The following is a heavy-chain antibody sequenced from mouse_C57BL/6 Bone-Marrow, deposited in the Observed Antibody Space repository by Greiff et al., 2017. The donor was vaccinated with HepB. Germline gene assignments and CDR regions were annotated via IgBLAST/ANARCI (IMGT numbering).Heavy chain of an antibody. CDR3: ARGVYYGNLGDFDY. V-gene: IGHV1-80*01. J-gene: IGHJ2*01. CDR2: IYPGDGDT. CDR1: GYAFSSYW. Sequence: VQLQQSGAELVKPGASVKISCKASGYAFSSYWMNWVKQRPGKGLEWIGQIYPGDGDTNYNGKFKGKATLTADKSSSTAYMQRSSLTSEDSAVYFCARGVYYGNLGDFDYWGQGTTLTVSS. D-gene: IGHD2-1*01.